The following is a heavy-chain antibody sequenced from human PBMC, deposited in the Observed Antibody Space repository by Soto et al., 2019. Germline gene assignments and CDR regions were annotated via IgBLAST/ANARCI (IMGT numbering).Heavy chain of an antibody. CDR3: ARVMGHSSGWYLREKMATDTIDY. D-gene: IGHD6-19*01. V-gene: IGHV3-30-3*01. CDR1: GFTFSSYA. CDR2: ISYDGSNK. J-gene: IGHJ4*02. Sequence: GGSLRLSCAASGFTFSSYAMHWVRQAPGKGLEWVAVISYDGSNKYYADSVKGRFTISRDNSKNTLYLQMNSLRAEDTAVYYCARVMGHSSGWYLREKMATDTIDYWGQGTLVTVSS.